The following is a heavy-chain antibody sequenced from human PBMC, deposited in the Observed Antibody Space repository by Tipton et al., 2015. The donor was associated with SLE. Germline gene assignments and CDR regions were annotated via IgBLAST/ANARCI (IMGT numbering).Heavy chain of an antibody. V-gene: IGHV4-59*12. CDR1: GGSFSGYY. J-gene: IGHJ3*02. D-gene: IGHD5-24*01. Sequence: TLSLTCAVYGGSFSGYYWSWIRQPPGKGLEWIGYIYYTGSTKFNPSLKSRVSISLDTSKNQFSLKLSSVTAADTAVYYCASAGDGYKYAFDIWGQGTMVTVSS. CDR2: IYYTGST. CDR3: ASAGDGYKYAFDI.